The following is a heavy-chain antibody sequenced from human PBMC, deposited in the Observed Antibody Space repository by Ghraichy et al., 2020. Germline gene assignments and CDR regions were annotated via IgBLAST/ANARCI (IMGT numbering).Heavy chain of an antibody. J-gene: IGHJ5*02. CDR2: IRSNADGGTT. D-gene: IGHD3-9*01. V-gene: IGHV3-15*05. CDR1: GFSFNNAW. Sequence: GGSLRLSCTASGFSFNNAWMSWVRQAPGKGLEWVGRIRSNADGGTTNYNAPVTGRFTISSDDSRNTLYLQMNSLNGEDTAVYYCTTDSATGRQVFYNWFDPWGQGTLVTVAS. CDR3: TTDSATGRQVFYNWFDP.